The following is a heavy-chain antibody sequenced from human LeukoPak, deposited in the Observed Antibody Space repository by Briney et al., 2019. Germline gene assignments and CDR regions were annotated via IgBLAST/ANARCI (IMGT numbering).Heavy chain of an antibody. CDR1: GGSISSYY. J-gene: IGHJ5*02. CDR2: IYYSGST. D-gene: IGHD3-3*02. Sequence: SETLSLTCTVSGGSISSYYWSWIRQPPGKGLEWIGYIYYSGSTNYKPSLKSRVTISVDTSKNQFSLKLSSVTAADTAVYYCARLGAVLTSVNWFDPWGQGTLVTVSS. CDR3: ARLGAVLTSVNWFDP. V-gene: IGHV4-59*01.